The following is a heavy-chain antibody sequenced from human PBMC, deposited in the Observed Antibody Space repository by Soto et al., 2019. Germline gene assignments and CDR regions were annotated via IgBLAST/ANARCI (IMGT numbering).Heavy chain of an antibody. CDR3: ARDSTPYPWFGDVYYYYMDV. D-gene: IGHD3-10*01. V-gene: IGHV4-59*01. J-gene: IGHJ6*03. CDR1: GGSISSYY. Sequence: TSETLSLTCTVSGGSISSYYWSWIRQPPGKGLEWIGYIYYSGSTNYNPSLKSRVTISVDTSKNQFSLKLSSVTAADTAVYYCARDSTPYPWFGDVYYYYMDVWGKGTTVTVSS. CDR2: IYYSGST.